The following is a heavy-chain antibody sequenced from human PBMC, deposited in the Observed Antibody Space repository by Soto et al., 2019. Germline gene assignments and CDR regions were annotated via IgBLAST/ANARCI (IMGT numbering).Heavy chain of an antibody. J-gene: IGHJ6*02. Sequence: QVQLVESGGGVVQPGRALRLSCAASGFTFNTSGMHWLRQAPGKGLEWVAVIAFDGSQAFYGDSVRGRFTISRDNSKNTLCLQMKSLTPEDTAVYYCATKVRVTNYLYYGMDVWGQGTTVTVSS. V-gene: IGHV3-30*03. D-gene: IGHD2-21*02. CDR1: GFTFNTSG. CDR3: ATKVRVTNYLYYGMDV. CDR2: IAFDGSQA.